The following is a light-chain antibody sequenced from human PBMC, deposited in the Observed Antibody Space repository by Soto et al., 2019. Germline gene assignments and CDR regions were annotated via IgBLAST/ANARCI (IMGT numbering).Light chain of an antibody. J-gene: IGKJ1*01. V-gene: IGKV3-11*01. Sequence: EIVLTQSPATLSLSPGERATLSCRASQSVSSYLASYQPKAGQAPRLLIYDASNRATGVPARFSGSGSGTHLTLTISSLEPEDFAVYYCQQHSNFWTCGQGTKVDIK. CDR1: QSVSSY. CDR3: QQHSNFWT. CDR2: DAS.